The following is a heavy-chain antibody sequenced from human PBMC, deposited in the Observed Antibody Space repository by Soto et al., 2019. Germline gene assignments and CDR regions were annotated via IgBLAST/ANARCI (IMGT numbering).Heavy chain of an antibody. CDR1: GGTFTSTA. Sequence: QVLLVQSSAEVKKXXXXXXVSCKASGGTFTSTAFSWVRQAPGQGLXWXGGIIPVLGTPNYAQKFQARLTVTADASTTTVHMELSSLRSDDTAVYYCASSAGLDHLLNYYGLNVWGQGTTVTVSS. V-gene: IGHV1-69*01. J-gene: IGHJ6*02. CDR3: ASSAGLDHLLNYYGLNV. CDR2: IIPVLGTP. D-gene: IGHD6-13*01.